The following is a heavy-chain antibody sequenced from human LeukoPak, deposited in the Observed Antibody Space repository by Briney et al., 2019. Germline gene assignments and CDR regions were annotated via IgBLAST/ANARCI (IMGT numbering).Heavy chain of an antibody. Sequence: SETLSLTCTVSGGSFSSYYWSWIRQPPGKGLEWIGYIYYSGSTNYNPSLKSRVTISVDTSKNQFSLKLSSVTAADTAVYYCARVAGAYYYDSSGYLDPWGQGTLVTVSS. J-gene: IGHJ5*02. CDR1: GGSFSSYY. V-gene: IGHV4-59*01. CDR2: IYYSGST. CDR3: ARVAGAYYYDSSGYLDP. D-gene: IGHD3-22*01.